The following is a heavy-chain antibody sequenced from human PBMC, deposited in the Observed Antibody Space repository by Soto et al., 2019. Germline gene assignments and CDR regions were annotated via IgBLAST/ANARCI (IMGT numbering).Heavy chain of an antibody. D-gene: IGHD2-2*01. V-gene: IGHV2-5*01. J-gene: IGHJ5*02. CDR3: IHSQGGPAAVVWFAP. CDR1: GFSLSTSGAL. CDR2: IYWSDDK. Sequence: SGPTLVNPTQTLTLTCTFSGFSLSTSGALVGWIRQPPGKALEWLALIYWSDDKRYSPSLKSRLTITKDTSKNQVVLKMTNMEPVDTATYFCIHSQGGPAAVVWFAPWGQ.